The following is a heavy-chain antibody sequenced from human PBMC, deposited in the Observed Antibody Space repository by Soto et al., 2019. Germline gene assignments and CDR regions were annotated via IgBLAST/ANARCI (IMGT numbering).Heavy chain of an antibody. CDR3: VRHAKLTSVTANVGYYYGLDI. V-gene: IGHV3-23*01. D-gene: IGHD4-4*01. Sequence: GGSLRLSCGASGFTLSSYDMSWVRLAPGKGLEWVSVIGSSGGGTYYADSVKRRFTISRDNSKLYLQMSRLRAEDTALYMCVRHAKLTSVTANVGYYYGLDIWGQGTTVTVSS. CDR2: IGSSGGGT. J-gene: IGHJ6*02. CDR1: GFTLSSYD.